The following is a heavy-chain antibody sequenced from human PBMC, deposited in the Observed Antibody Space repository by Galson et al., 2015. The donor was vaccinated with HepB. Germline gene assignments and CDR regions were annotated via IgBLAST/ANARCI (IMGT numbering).Heavy chain of an antibody. Sequence: SLRLSCAASGFTFSSYGMHWVRQAPGKGLEWVAVISYDGSNKYYADSVKGRFTISRDNSKNTLYLQMNSLRAEDTAVYYCARVHCSGGSCCSPLWGTHDYWGQGTLVTVSS. CDR1: GFTFSSYG. CDR3: ARVHCSGGSCCSPLWGTHDY. CDR2: ISYDGSNK. J-gene: IGHJ4*02. V-gene: IGHV3-30*03. D-gene: IGHD2-15*01.